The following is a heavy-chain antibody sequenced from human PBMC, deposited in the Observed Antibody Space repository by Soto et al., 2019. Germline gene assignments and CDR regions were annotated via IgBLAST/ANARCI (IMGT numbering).Heavy chain of an antibody. CDR2: ISDSDGST. D-gene: IGHD2-21*02. CDR1: GFTFSDYY. J-gene: IGHJ3*01. V-gene: IGHV3-23*01. Sequence: GGSLRLSCAASGFTFSDYYMSWIRQAPGKGLEWVSGISDSDGSTYYADSVKGRVTISRDNSKNTLYLQMNSLRAEDTALYYCAKVLVTASYSLDFWGQGTMVTVS. CDR3: AKVLVTASYSLDF.